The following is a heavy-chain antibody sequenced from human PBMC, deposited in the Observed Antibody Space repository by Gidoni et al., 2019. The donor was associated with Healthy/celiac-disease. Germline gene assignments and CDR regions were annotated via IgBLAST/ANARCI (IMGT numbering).Heavy chain of an antibody. D-gene: IGHD3-22*01. J-gene: IGHJ5*02. Sequence: EVQLLESGGGLVQPGGSLRLSCAASGFTFSSYAMSWVRQAPGKGLVWVSAISGSGGSTYYADSLKGRFTISRDNSKNTLYLQMNSLRAEDTAVYYCANPRPSYYYDRLGWFDPWGQGTLVTVSS. CDR3: ANPRPSYYYDRLGWFDP. CDR2: ISGSGGST. CDR1: GFTFSSYA. V-gene: IGHV3-23*01.